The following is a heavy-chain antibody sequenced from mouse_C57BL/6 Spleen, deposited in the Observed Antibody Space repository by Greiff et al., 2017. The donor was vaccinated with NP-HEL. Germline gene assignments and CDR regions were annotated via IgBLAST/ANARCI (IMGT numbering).Heavy chain of an antibody. CDR3: ARPRRRGYAMDY. J-gene: IGHJ4*01. CDR1: GFTFSDYY. Sequence: EVQLVESGGGLVQPGGSLKLSCAASGFTFSDYYMYWVRQTPEKRLEWVAYISNGGGSTYYPDTVKGRFTISRDNAKNTLYLQMSRLKSEDTAMYYCARPRRRGYAMDYWGQGTSVTVSS. CDR2: ISNGGGST. V-gene: IGHV5-12*01.